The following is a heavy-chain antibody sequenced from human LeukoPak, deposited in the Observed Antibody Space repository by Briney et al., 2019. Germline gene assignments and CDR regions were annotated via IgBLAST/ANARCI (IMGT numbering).Heavy chain of an antibody. CDR1: GFTFSSYE. CDR3: ARDRDGYNYGFDY. Sequence: GGSLRLSCAASGFTFSSYEMNWVRQAPGKVLEWVSYISSSGSTIYYADSVKGRFTISRDNAKNSLYLQMNSLRAEDTAVYYCARDRDGYNYGFDYWGQGTLVTVSS. V-gene: IGHV3-48*03. J-gene: IGHJ4*02. D-gene: IGHD5-24*01. CDR2: ISSSGSTI.